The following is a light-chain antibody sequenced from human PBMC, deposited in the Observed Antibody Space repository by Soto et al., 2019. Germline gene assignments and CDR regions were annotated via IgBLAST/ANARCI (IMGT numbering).Light chain of an antibody. J-gene: IGLJ2*01. CDR1: SSDIGGYNY. V-gene: IGLV2-14*01. CDR3: SSFATTTIPV. CDR2: DVS. Sequence: QSALTQPASVSGSPGQSITISCTGTSSDIGGYNYVSWYQQHPGKAPKLMIYDVSYWPSGVSDRFSGSKSGNTASLTISGLQAEDEADYHCSSFATTTIPVFGGGTQLTVL.